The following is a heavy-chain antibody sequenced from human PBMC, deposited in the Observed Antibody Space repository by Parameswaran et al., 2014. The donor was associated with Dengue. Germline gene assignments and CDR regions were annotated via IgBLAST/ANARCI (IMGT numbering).Heavy chain of an antibody. D-gene: IGHD1-26*01. J-gene: IGHJ6*02. CDR2: INPNSGGT. Sequence: WVRQAPGQGLEWMGWINPNSGGTNYAQKFQGRVTMTRDTSISTAYMELSRLRSDDTAVYYCARDKLGATEVYYYYYGMDVWGQGTTVTVSS. V-gene: IGHV1-2*02. CDR3: ARDKLGATEVYYYYYGMDV.